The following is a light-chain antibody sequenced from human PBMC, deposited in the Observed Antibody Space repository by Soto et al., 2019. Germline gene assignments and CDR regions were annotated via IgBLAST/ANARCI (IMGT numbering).Light chain of an antibody. CDR3: QQYGSSPYT. V-gene: IGKV3-15*01. CDR1: QSLSSN. J-gene: IGKJ2*01. Sequence: EIVLTQSPATLYVSPGERATLSCRASQSLSSNVAWYQQRPRQAPRLLIYDTSSRASDVPARFSGRGSGTEFTLTIASLQSEDFAVYYCQQYGSSPYTFGLGTKLEIK. CDR2: DTS.